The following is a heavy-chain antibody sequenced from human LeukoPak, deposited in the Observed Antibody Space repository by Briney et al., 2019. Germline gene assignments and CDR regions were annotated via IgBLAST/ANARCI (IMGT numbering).Heavy chain of an antibody. CDR3: VRDETWNFGLSWYDGYDI. D-gene: IGHD1-7*01. V-gene: IGHV3-7*01. Sequence: GGSLRLSCAASGFTFSNSWMSWVRQAPGKGLEWVAIIKQDESEKNYVDSVKGRFTISRDNAKNSLYLQMNSLRVEDTAVYYCVRDETWNFGLSWYDGYDIWGQGTMVTVSS. CDR1: GFTFSNSW. CDR2: IKQDESEK. J-gene: IGHJ3*02.